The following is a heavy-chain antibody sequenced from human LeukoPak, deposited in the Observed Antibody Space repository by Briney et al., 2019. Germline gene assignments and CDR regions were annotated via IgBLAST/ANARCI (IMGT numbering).Heavy chain of an antibody. CDR3: ARDRAVAGQGFDY. CDR2: IYYSGST. J-gene: IGHJ4*02. V-gene: IGHV4-59*01. D-gene: IGHD6-19*01. Sequence: SETLSLTCTVSGGSISSYYWSWIRQPPGKGLKWIGYIYYSGSTNYNPSLKSRVTISVDTSKNQFSLKLSSVTAADTAVYYCARDRAVAGQGFDYWGQGTLVTVSS. CDR1: GGSISSYY.